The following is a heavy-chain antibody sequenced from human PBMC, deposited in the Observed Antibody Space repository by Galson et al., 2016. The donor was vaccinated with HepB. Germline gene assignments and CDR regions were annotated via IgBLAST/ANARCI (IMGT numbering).Heavy chain of an antibody. CDR1: GGSISPYY. D-gene: IGHD4-17*01. J-gene: IGHJ4*02. CDR3: ARSNFGDYIHY. CDR2: IYYKGNT. V-gene: IGHV4-59*01. Sequence: ETLSLTCSVSGGSISPYYWSWIRQPPGKGLEWIGYIYYKGNTDYNPSLRGRVTMSVDTPKNHFSLKLTSVTAADTAIYYCARSNFGDYIHYWGQGALVTVSS.